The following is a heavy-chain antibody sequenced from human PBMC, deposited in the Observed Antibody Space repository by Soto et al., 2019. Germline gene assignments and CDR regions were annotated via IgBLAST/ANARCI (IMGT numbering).Heavy chain of an antibody. CDR2: ISWNSGSI. J-gene: IGHJ4*02. D-gene: IGHD3-3*01. Sequence: EVQLVESGGGLVQPGRSLRLSCAASGFTFDDYAMHWVRQAPGKGLEWVSGISWNSGSIGYADSVKGRFTISRDNAKNYLYLQMNSLRAEDTALYYCATSTPHYDFWSGYLFDYWGQGTLVTVSS. CDR3: ATSTPHYDFWSGYLFDY. V-gene: IGHV3-9*01. CDR1: GFTFDDYA.